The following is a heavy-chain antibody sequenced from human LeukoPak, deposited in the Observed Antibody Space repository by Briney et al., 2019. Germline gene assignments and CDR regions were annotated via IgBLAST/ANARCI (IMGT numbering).Heavy chain of an antibody. CDR1: GFTFSSYS. J-gene: IGHJ3*02. Sequence: GGSLRLSCAASGFTFSSYSMDWVRQAPGKGLEWVSSISSSSSYMYYADSVKGRFTISRDNAKHSLYLQMNSLRAEDTAVYYCASSAPSDIWGRGTMVTVSS. CDR3: ASSAPSDI. V-gene: IGHV3-21*01. CDR2: ISSSSSYM.